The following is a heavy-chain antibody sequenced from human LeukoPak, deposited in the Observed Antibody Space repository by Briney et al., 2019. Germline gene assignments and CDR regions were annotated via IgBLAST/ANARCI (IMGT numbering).Heavy chain of an antibody. J-gene: IGHJ6*04. D-gene: IGHD3-10*01. CDR1: GYTFTGYY. CDR3: AREPWKYYGSGSAYYYYGMDV. CDR2: INPNSGGT. V-gene: IGHV1-2*02. Sequence: GASVKVSCKASGYTFTGYYMHWVRQAPGQGLEWMGWINPNSGGTNYAQKFQGRVTMTRDTSISTAYMELSRLRSDDTAVYYCAREPWKYYGSGSAYYYYGMDVWGKGTTVTVSS.